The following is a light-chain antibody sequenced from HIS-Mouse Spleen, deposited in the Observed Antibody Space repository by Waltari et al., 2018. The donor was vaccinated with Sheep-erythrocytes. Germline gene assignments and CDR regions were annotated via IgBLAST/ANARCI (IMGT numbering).Light chain of an antibody. CDR1: SSDVGGYNY. CDR2: AVS. J-gene: IGLJ3*02. Sequence: QSALTQPRSVSGSPGQSVTISCTGTSSDVGGYNYVSWYQQHPGKAPKLMIYAVSKRPSGVPDRFSGSKSGNTASLTSSGLQAEDEADYYCCSYAGSYTFWVFGGGTKLTVL. V-gene: IGLV2-11*01. CDR3: CSYAGSYTFWV.